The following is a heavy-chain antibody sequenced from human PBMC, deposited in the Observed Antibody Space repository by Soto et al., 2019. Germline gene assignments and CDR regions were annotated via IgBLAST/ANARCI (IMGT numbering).Heavy chain of an antibody. CDR3: AKGRAYYDSSGYYVDYFDY. Sequence: GGSLRLSCAASGFTFSSYAMSWVRQAPGKGLEWVSAISGSGGSTYYADSVKGRFTISRDNSMNTLYLQMNRLRAEDTGVYYCAKGRAYYDSSGYYVDYFDYWGQGTLVTVSS. V-gene: IGHV3-23*01. J-gene: IGHJ4*02. CDR2: ISGSGGST. D-gene: IGHD3-22*01. CDR1: GFTFSSYA.